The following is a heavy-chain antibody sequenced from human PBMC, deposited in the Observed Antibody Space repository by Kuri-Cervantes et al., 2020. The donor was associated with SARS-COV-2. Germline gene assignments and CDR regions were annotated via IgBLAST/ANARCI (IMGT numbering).Heavy chain of an antibody. J-gene: IGHJ4*02. CDR2: ISYDGSNK. CDR1: GFTFSSYG. Sequence: GGSLRLSCAASGFTFSSYGMHWVRQAPGKGLEWVAVISYDGSNKYYADSVKGRFTISRDNSKNTLYLQMNSLRAEDTAVYYCAREGISGQGRSYYFDYWGQGTLVTVSS. D-gene: IGHD3-10*01. CDR3: AREGISGQGRSYYFDY. V-gene: IGHV3-30*03.